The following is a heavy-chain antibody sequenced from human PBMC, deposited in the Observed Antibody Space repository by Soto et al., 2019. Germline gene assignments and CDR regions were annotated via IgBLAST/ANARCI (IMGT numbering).Heavy chain of an antibody. D-gene: IGHD5-18*01. V-gene: IGHV3-53*01. Sequence: GGSLRLSCAASGFTVSSNYMSWVRQAPGKGLEWVSVIYSGGSTYYADSAKGRFTISRDNSKNTLYLQMNSLRAEDTAVYYCARLMRYSYRGGMDVWGQGTTVTVSS. J-gene: IGHJ6*02. CDR3: ARLMRYSYRGGMDV. CDR2: IYSGGST. CDR1: GFTVSSNY.